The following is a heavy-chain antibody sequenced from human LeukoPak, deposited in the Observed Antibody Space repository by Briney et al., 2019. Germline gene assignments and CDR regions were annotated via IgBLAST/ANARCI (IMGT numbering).Heavy chain of an antibody. J-gene: IGHJ4*02. CDR3: ARVDHRIAAADTTDV. D-gene: IGHD6-13*01. V-gene: IGHV1-69*06. CDR1: GGTFSTYA. CDR2: IIPIFGTT. Sequence: ASVKVSCKASGGTFSTYAISWVRQAPGQGLEWMGGIIPIFGTTHYAQKFQGRATITADKSTSTAYMELSSLRSEDTAVYYCARVDHRIAAADTTDVWGQGTLVTVSS.